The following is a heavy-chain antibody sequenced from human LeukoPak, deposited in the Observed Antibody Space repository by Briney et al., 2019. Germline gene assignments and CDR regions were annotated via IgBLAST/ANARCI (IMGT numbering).Heavy chain of an antibody. J-gene: IGHJ4*02. CDR1: GFTFSSYG. CDR2: IRYDGSNK. CDR3: AKDARVTMVRGVSYYFDY. Sequence: GGSLRLSCAASGFTFSSYGMHWVRQAPGRGLEWVAFIRYDGSNKYYADSVKGRFTISRDNSKNTLYLQMNSLRAEDTAVYYCAKDARVTMVRGVSYYFDYWGQGTLVTVSS. D-gene: IGHD3-10*01. V-gene: IGHV3-30*02.